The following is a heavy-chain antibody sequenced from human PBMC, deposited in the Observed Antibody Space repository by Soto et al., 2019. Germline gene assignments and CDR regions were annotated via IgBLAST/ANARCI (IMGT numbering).Heavy chain of an antibody. Sequence: QVQLVESGGGVVQPGRSLRLSCAASGFTFSSYAMHWVRQAPGKGLEWVAVISYDGSNKYYADSVKGRFTISRDNSKNTLYLQMNSLRAEDTAVYYCASLRAHHDYYYYGMDVWGQGTTVTVSS. D-gene: IGHD1-26*01. CDR2: ISYDGSNK. V-gene: IGHV3-30-3*01. CDR3: ASLRAHHDYYYYGMDV. J-gene: IGHJ6*02. CDR1: GFTFSSYA.